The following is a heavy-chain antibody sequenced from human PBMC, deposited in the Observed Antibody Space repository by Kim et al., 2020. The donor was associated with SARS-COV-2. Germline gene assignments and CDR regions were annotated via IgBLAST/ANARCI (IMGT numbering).Heavy chain of an antibody. D-gene: IGHD2-15*01. J-gene: IGHJ3*01. CDR3: ARVTRWHDAFDV. CDR2: T. V-gene: IGHV4-34*01. Sequence: TNYTPALKSRITISVDTATNQFYLKLKSVTFGDSAMYFCARVTRWHDAFDVWGQGTLVTVSS.